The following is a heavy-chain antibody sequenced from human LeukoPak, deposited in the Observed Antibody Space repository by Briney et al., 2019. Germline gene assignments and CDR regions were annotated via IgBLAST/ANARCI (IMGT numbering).Heavy chain of an antibody. V-gene: IGHV3-11*01. CDR1: GFTFSDYY. J-gene: IGHJ4*02. CDR2: ISSSGSTM. Sequence: PGGSLRLSCAASGFTFSDYYMSWIRQAPGKGLEWVSYISSSGSTMYYADSVKGRFTISRDNAKNSLCLQMNSLRAEDTAVYYCARGHYDFWSGYHTYFDYWGQGTLVTVSS. CDR3: ARGHYDFWSGYHTYFDY. D-gene: IGHD3-3*01.